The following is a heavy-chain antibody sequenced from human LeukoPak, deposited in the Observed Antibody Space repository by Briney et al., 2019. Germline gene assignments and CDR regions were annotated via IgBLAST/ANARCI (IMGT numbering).Heavy chain of an antibody. J-gene: IGHJ5*02. V-gene: IGHV1-69*05. CDR3: ARGEIVSEVVPAAIGNWFDP. CDR2: IIPIFGTA. D-gene: IGHD2-2*02. CDR1: GGTFSSYA. Sequence: SVTVSCKASGGTFSSYAISWVRQAPGQGLEWMGGIIPIFGTANYAQKFQGRVTITTDESTSTAYMELSSLRSEDTAVYYCARGEIVSEVVPAAIGNWFDPWGQGTLVTVSS.